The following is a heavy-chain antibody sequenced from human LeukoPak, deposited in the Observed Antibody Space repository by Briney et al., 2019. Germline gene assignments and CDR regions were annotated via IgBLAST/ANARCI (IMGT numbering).Heavy chain of an antibody. CDR3: ARTTESYDRSGYWVYYFDY. V-gene: IGHV4-38-2*02. CDR2: IYHSGST. CDR1: GYSISNGYY. J-gene: IGHJ4*02. D-gene: IGHD3-22*01. Sequence: PSETLSLTCTVSGYSISNGYYWGWIRPAPGKGLEWIGPIYHSGSTYYNPSLKSRVTISVDTSKNQFSLRLSSVTAADTAVYYCARTTESYDRSGYWVYYFDYWGQGTLVTVSS.